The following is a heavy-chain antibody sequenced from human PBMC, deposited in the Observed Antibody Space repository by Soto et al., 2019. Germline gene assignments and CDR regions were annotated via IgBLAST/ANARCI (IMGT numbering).Heavy chain of an antibody. CDR1: GGSFSKYS. V-gene: IGHV1-69*02. CDR2: IIPYLGVI. D-gene: IGHD3-10*01. J-gene: IGHJ4*02. Sequence: QVPLVQSGAEVKKPGSSVKVSCKASGGSFSKYSISWIRQAPGQGLEWMGRIIPYLGVITYAQKFKGRVTISADEFTGTRHMELNSLGSEDTATYFCAGGSAPDVAYWGEGSLITVS. CDR3: AGGSAPDVAY.